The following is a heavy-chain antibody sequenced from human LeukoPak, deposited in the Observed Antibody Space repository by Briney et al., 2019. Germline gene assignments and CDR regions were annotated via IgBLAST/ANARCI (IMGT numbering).Heavy chain of an antibody. J-gene: IGHJ4*02. CDR2: IYRSGST. CDR3: ARGGSVYSSSSMRYDY. CDR1: GYSISNGYY. V-gene: IGHV4-38-2*02. Sequence: PSETLSLTCTVPGYSISNGYYWDWIRQPPGRGLEWIGNIYRSGSTSYNPSLKSRITISVDTSKNQFSLKLSSVTAADTAVYYCARGGSVYSSSSMRYDYWGQGTLVTVSS. D-gene: IGHD6-6*01.